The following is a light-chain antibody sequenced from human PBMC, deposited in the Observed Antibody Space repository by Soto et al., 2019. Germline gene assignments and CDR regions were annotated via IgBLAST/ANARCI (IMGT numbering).Light chain of an antibody. CDR2: EVS. CDR1: SSDVGGYNY. Sequence: QSALTQPPSASGSPGQSVTISCTGTSSDVGGYNYVSWYQQHPGKAPKLMIYEVSKRPSGVPDRFSGSKSGNTASLIVSGLQADDEADYYCSSYTGSTPYVFGTGTKLTVL. V-gene: IGLV2-8*01. J-gene: IGLJ1*01. CDR3: SSYTGSTPYV.